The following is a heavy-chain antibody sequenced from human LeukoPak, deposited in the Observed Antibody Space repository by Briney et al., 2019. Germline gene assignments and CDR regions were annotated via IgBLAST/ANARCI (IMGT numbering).Heavy chain of an antibody. V-gene: IGHV3-48*01. Sequence: GGSLRLSCVASGFTFSSYSMHWVRQAPGRGLEWVSYISSSSSPISYADSVRGRFTISRDNAKNSLYLQMNTLRAEDTAVYYCVRDGAVVTSGSYPWRYFQYWGQGTLVTVSS. D-gene: IGHD3-10*01. CDR2: ISSSSSPI. J-gene: IGHJ1*01. CDR1: GFTFSSYS. CDR3: VRDGAVVTSGSYPWRYFQY.